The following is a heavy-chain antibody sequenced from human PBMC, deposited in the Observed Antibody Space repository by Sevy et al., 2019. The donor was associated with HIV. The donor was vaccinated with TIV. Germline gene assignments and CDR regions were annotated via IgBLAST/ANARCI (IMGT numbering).Heavy chain of an antibody. Sequence: GESLKISCTASGFTFSTYAMSWVRQAPGKGLEWVSGISGSASTTYYGGAAYYADSVKGRFTITRDNAKNTPYLEMNSLRDEDSAVFHCARGLLARPRGDYWYFDLWGRGTLVTVSS. CDR1: GFTFSTYA. CDR3: ARGLLARPRGDYWYFDL. V-gene: IGHV3-23*01. D-gene: IGHD6-6*01. CDR2: ISGSASTTYYGGAA. J-gene: IGHJ2*01.